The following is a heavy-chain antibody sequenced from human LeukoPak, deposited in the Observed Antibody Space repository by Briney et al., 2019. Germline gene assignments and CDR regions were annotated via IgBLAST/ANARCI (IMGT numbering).Heavy chain of an antibody. J-gene: IGHJ6*02. V-gene: IGHV3-30-3*01. CDR3: ARDSPAYCSGGSCFSGGMDV. D-gene: IGHD2-15*01. CDR1: GFTFSSYA. CDR2: ISYDGSNK. Sequence: PGGSLRLSCAASGFTFSSYAMHWVRQAPGKGLEWVAVISYDGSNKYYADSVKGRFTISRDNSKNTLYLQMNSLRAKDTAVYYCARDSPAYCSGGSCFSGGMDVWGQGTTVTVSS.